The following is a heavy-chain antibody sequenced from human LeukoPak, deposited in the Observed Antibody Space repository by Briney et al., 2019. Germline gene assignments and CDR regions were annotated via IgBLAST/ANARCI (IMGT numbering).Heavy chain of an antibody. V-gene: IGHV3-53*01. J-gene: IGHJ6*03. D-gene: IGHD3-3*01. CDR1: GLSVSNNN. Sequence: GGSLRLSCAASGLSVSNNNMRWVRQAPGKGLEWVSVLQSGGATYHEDSVKGRFTISRDISKNTVYPQMNSLRAEDTAVYYCAREGRYDFWSASYYYYYFLDVWGKGTTVTVSS. CDR3: AREGRYDFWSASYYYYYFLDV. CDR2: LQSGGAT.